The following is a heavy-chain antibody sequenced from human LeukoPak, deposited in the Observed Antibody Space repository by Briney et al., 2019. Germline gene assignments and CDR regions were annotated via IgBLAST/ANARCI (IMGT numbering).Heavy chain of an antibody. D-gene: IGHD1-26*01. CDR1: GFTFSSYA. Sequence: PGGSLRLSCAASGFTFSSYAMSWVRQAPGKGLEWVSAISGSGGSTYYADSVKGRFTISRDNSKNTLYLQMNSLRAEDTAVYYCAKGGGTSGSYHYWYFDLWGRGTLVTVSS. CDR3: AKGGGTSGSYHYWYFDL. V-gene: IGHV3-23*01. CDR2: ISGSGGST. J-gene: IGHJ2*01.